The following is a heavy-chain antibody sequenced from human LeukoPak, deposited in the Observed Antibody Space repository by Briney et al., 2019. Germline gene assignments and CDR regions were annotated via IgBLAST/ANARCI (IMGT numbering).Heavy chain of an antibody. CDR2: IYYSGST. Sequence: PSETLSLTCTVSGGSISSSSYYWGWIRQPPGKGLEWIGSIYYSGSTYYNPSLKSRVAISVDTSKNQFSLKLSSVTAADTAVYYCARESATGLSLESGYYYYYGMDVWGQGTTVTVSS. CDR3: ARESATGLSLESGYYYYYGMDV. J-gene: IGHJ6*02. CDR1: GGSISSSSYY. D-gene: IGHD3-9*01. V-gene: IGHV4-39*07.